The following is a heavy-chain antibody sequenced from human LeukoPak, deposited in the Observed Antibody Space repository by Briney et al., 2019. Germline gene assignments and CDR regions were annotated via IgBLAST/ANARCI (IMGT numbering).Heavy chain of an antibody. J-gene: IGHJ4*02. V-gene: IGHV3-23*01. D-gene: IGHD5-18*01. Sequence: PGGSLRLSCAASGFTFSSYAMSWVRQAPGKGLEWVSAISGSGGSTYYADSVKGRFTISRDNSKNTLYLQMNSLRAEDTAVCYCAKGSSYGYLPPSYYFDYWGQGTLVTVSS. CDR1: GFTFSSYA. CDR3: AKGSSYGYLPPSYYFDY. CDR2: ISGSGGST.